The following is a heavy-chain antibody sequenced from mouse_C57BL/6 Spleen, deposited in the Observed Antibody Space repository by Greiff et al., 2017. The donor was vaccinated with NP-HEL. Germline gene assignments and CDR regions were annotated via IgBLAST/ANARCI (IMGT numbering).Heavy chain of an antibody. CDR2: INPNNGGT. Sequence: EVQLQQSGPELVKPGASVKISCKASGYTFTDYYMNWVKQSHGKSLEWIGDINPNNGGTSYNQKFKGKATLTVDKSSSTAYMELRSLTSEDSAVYYCARPLYPGDFDYWGQGTTLTVSS. J-gene: IGHJ2*01. CDR3: ARPLYPGDFDY. V-gene: IGHV1-26*01. CDR1: GYTFTDYY. D-gene: IGHD2-1*01.